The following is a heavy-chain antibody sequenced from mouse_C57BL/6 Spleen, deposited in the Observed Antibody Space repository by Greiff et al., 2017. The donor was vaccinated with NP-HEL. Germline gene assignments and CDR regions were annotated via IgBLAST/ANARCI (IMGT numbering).Heavy chain of an antibody. CDR2: INPNNGGT. D-gene: IGHD1-1*01. Sequence: VQLQQSGPELVKPGASVKISCKASGYTFTDYYMNWVKQSHGKSLEWIGDINPNNGGTSYNQKFKGKATLTVDKSSSTAYMELRSLTSEDSAVYYCARGYYGSDYWGQGTTLTVSS. V-gene: IGHV1-26*01. J-gene: IGHJ2*01. CDR1: GYTFTDYY. CDR3: ARGYYGSDY.